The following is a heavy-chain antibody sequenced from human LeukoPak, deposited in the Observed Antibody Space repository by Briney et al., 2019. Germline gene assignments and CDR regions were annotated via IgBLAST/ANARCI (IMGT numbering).Heavy chain of an antibody. CDR1: GGSFSGYY. Sequence: PSETLSLTCAVYGGSFSGYYWSWIRQPPGKGLEWIGEVNHSGSRKYSPSLKSRVTISVDKSKNQFSLKLSSVTAADTAVYYCARAGVGSAHYYYYYMDVWGKGTTVTVSS. D-gene: IGHD3-10*01. CDR2: VNHSGSR. CDR3: ARAGVGSAHYYYYYMDV. J-gene: IGHJ6*03. V-gene: IGHV4-34*01.